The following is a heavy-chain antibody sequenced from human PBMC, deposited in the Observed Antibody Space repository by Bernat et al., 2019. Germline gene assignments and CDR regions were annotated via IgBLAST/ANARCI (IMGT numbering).Heavy chain of an antibody. CDR3: AGDMRCSYGYWDYYYYMGD. J-gene: IGHJ6*03. CDR2: IKQDGSEK. Sequence: EVQLVESGGGLVQPGGSLRLSCAASGFTFSSYWMSWVRQVPGKGLEWVANIKQDGSEKYYVDSVKGRFTISRDNAKNSLYLQMNSLRAEDTAVYYCAGDMRCSYGYWDYYYYMGDWGKGTTVTVSS. V-gene: IGHV3-7*03. D-gene: IGHD5-18*01. CDR1: GFTFSSYW.